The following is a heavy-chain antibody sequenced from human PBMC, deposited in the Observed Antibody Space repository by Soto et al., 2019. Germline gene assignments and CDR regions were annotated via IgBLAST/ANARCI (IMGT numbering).Heavy chain of an antibody. CDR3: ARGLFLRSWDYFDY. V-gene: IGHV4-31*03. CDR2: IYYSGST. D-gene: IGHD3-10*01. Sequence: QVQLQESGPGLVKPSQTLSLTCTVSGGSISSGGYYWSWIRQHPGKGLEWIGYIYYSGSTYYNPSLESRVTISVDTSKNQFSLKLSSVTAADTAVYYCARGLFLRSWDYFDYWGQGTLVTVSS. CDR1: GGSISSGGYY. J-gene: IGHJ4*02.